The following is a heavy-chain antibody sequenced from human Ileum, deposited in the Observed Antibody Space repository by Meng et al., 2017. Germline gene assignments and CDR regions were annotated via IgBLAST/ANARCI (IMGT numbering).Heavy chain of an antibody. J-gene: IGHJ4*02. CDR3: GKDLNYCALDYVDDNFDS. V-gene: IGHV3-33*06. D-gene: IGHD4-17*01. CDR2: IWYDGRKE. CDR1: GLTFSNYG. Sequence: GESLKISCVASGLTFSNYGMHWVRQAPGKGLEWVAGIWYDGRKEHYLDSVKGRFAISRDDSKHTLYLQMNSLRVEDTAVYYCGKDLNYCALDYVDDNFDSWGQGTLVTVSS.